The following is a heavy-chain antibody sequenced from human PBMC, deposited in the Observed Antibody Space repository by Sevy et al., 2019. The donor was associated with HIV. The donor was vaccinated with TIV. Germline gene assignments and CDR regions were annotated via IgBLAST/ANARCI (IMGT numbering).Heavy chain of an antibody. CDR2: ISSSGSTI. J-gene: IGHJ4*02. D-gene: IGHD1-1*01. V-gene: IGHV3-48*03. Sequence: GGSLRLSCAASGFTFSSYEMNWVRQAPGKGLEWVSYISSSGSTIYYADSVKGRFTISRDNAKNSLYLQMNSLRAEDTAVYYCARETGTTSYFDYWGQGTLVTVSS. CDR1: GFTFSSYE. CDR3: ARETGTTSYFDY.